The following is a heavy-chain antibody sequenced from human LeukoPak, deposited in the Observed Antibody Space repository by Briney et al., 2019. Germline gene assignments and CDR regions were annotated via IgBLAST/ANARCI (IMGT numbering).Heavy chain of an antibody. J-gene: IGHJ3*02. CDR3: ASRGGSYYPDVMAFDI. D-gene: IGHD1-26*01. Sequence: ASVKVSCKASGYTFTGYYMHWVRQAPGQGLEWMGWINPNSGGTNYAQKFQGRVTMTRDTSISTAYMELSRLRSDDTAVYYCASRGGSYYPDVMAFDIWGQGTMVTVSS. CDR1: GYTFTGYY. CDR2: INPNSGGT. V-gene: IGHV1-2*02.